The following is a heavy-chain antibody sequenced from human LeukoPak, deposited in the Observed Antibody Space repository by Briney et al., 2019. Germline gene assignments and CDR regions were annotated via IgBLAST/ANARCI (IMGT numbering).Heavy chain of an antibody. D-gene: IGHD2-2*01. CDR1: GPSFDYYA. CDR2: IRRKSGII. J-gene: IGHJ4*02. CDR3: AKDLGVRTAAIAY. Sequence: PGGSLRLSCVVYGPSFDYYAMHWVRQVSGKGLEWVAGIRRKSGIIGYADSVKGRFTISRDNAKNSLFLQMKSLRAEDTALYYCAKDLGVRTAAIAYWGQGTLVTVSS. V-gene: IGHV3-9*01.